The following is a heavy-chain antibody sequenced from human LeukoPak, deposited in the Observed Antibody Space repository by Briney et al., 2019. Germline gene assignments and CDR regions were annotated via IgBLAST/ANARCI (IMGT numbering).Heavy chain of an antibody. D-gene: IGHD4-23*01. CDR3: ARGPIRDYGGNSGDY. Sequence: GGSLRLSCAASGFTFSSYAMHWVRQAPGRGLEYVSAISSNGGSTYYANSVKGRFTISRDNSKNTLYLQMGSLRAEDMAVYYCARGPIRDYGGNSGDYWGQGTLVTVSS. J-gene: IGHJ4*02. CDR2: ISSNGGST. CDR1: GFTFSSYA. V-gene: IGHV3-64*01.